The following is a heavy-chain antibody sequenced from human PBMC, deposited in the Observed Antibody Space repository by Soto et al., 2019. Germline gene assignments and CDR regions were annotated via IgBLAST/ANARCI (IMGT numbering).Heavy chain of an antibody. Sequence: GASVKVSCKVSGYTLTELSMHWVRQAPGKGLEWMGGFDPEDGETIYAQKFQGRVTMTEDTSTDTAYMELSSLRSEDTAVYYCAIGELLSRTLGWFDPWGQGTLVTVSS. CDR1: GYTLTELS. CDR3: AIGELLSRTLGWFDP. D-gene: IGHD3-10*01. V-gene: IGHV1-24*01. J-gene: IGHJ5*02. CDR2: FDPEDGET.